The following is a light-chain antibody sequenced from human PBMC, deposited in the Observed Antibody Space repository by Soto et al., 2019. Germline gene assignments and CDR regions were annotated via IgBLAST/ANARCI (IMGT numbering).Light chain of an antibody. J-gene: IGKJ1*01. CDR2: AAS. CDR1: QSIRKY. Sequence: DIHMTQSPSSMSASVGYSVIIACRAIQSIRKYLSWYQHKPGKVPTLIIYAASSLQSGVPSRFSGSGSGTEFTLTITSLQPEDFATYYCQQSGDTPPWTFGQGTKVDIK. V-gene: IGKV1-39*01. CDR3: QQSGDTPPWT.